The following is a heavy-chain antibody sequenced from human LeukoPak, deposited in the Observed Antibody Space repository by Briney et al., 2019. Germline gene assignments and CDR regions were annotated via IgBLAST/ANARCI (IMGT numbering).Heavy chain of an antibody. CDR1: GFTFSSYS. CDR2: ISSSSSSI. D-gene: IGHD3-22*01. CDR3: ARDDNSSGYWGLIDY. J-gene: IGHJ4*02. V-gene: IGHV3-48*04. Sequence: GGSLRLSCAASGFTFSSYSMNWVRQAPGKGLEWVSYISSSSSSIYYADSVKGRFTISRDNAKNSLYLQMNSLRAEDTAVYYCARDDNSSGYWGLIDYWGQGTLVTVSS.